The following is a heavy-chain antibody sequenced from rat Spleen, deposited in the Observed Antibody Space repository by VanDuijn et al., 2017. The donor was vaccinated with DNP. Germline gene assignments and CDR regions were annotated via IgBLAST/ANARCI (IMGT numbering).Heavy chain of an antibody. Sequence: EVQLEESGGGLVQPGSPLKLSCAASGFTFSSNWLSWIRQAPGKGLEWIATITPDGLNTYYPDTVKGRFVISKDSAKNAEYLQMNNLRSEDSAMYYCTRTTREAPFDYWGQGVMVTVSS. D-gene: IGHD1-11*01. CDR1: GFTFSSNW. J-gene: IGHJ2*01. V-gene: IGHV5-35*01. CDR2: ITPDGLNT. CDR3: TRTTREAPFDY.